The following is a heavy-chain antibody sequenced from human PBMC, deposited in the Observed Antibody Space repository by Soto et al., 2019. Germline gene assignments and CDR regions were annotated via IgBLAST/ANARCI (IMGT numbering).Heavy chain of an antibody. D-gene: IGHD2-21*02. J-gene: IGHJ4*02. CDR2: ISSSSSYI. Sequence: EVQLVESGGGLVKPGGSLRLSCAASGFTFSSYSMNWVRQAPGKGLEWVSSISSSSSYIYYADSVKGRFTISRDNAKNSLYLQMNSLRAEDTAVYYCARGSIVVVTAMADYWGQGTLVPVSS. CDR3: ARGSIVVVTAMADY. CDR1: GFTFSSYS. V-gene: IGHV3-21*01.